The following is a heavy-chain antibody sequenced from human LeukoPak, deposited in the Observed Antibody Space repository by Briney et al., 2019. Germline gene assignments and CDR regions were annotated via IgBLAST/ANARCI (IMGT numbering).Heavy chain of an antibody. V-gene: IGHV4-59*01. CDR1: GASISSYY. CDR3: ARVRLGYCSSTSCYSGRNYYYYYGMDV. Sequence: SETLSLTCTVSGASISSYYWSWIRQPPGKGLEWIGYIYYSGSTNYNPSLKSRVTISVDTSKHQFSLKLSSVTAADTAVYYCARVRLGYCSSTSCYSGRNYYYYYGMDVWGQGTTVTVSS. CDR2: IYYSGST. J-gene: IGHJ6*02. D-gene: IGHD2-2*01.